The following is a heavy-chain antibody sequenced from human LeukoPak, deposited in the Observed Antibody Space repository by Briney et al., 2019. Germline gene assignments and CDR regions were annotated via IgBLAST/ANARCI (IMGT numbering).Heavy chain of an antibody. D-gene: IGHD3-10*01. CDR3: ARDPIGGYGMDV. CDR2: IYSGGST. Sequence: GGSLRLSCAASGFTVSSNYMSWVRQAPGKGLEWVSVIYSGGSTYYADSVKGRFTISRDNSKNTLYLQMNSLRAEDTAVYYCARDPIGGYGMDVWGQGTTVTVSS. CDR1: GFTVSSNY. V-gene: IGHV3-66*01. J-gene: IGHJ6*02.